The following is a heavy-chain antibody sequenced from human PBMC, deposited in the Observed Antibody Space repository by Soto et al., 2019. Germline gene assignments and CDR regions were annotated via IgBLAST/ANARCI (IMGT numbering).Heavy chain of an antibody. V-gene: IGHV3-33*01. CDR1: GFTFSSYG. D-gene: IGHD3-10*01. Sequence: GGSLRLSCAASGFTFSSYGMHWVRQAPGKGLEWVAVIWYDGSNKYYADSVKGRFTISRDNSKNTLYLQMNSLRAEDTAVYYCARDELNGGVRGVIITAHMDVWGQGTTVTVSS. J-gene: IGHJ6*02. CDR2: IWYDGSNK. CDR3: ARDELNGGVRGVIITAHMDV.